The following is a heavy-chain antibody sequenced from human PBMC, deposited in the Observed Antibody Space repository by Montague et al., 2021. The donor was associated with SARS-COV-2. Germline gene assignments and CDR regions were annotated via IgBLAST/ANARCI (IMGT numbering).Heavy chain of an antibody. D-gene: IGHD3-16*02. CDR3: ARHVTFGGVVVALDD. Sequence: SETLSLTCTVSGASISSSENSWGWIRQSPGKGLEWFGSIVYSGTTYFNPSLRSRIALSVDTSKNQFSLKVTSVTAADTAVYYCARHVTFGGVVVALDDWGRGHPVSVSS. V-gene: IGHV4-39*01. J-gene: IGHJ4*02. CDR1: GASISSSENS. CDR2: IVYSGTT.